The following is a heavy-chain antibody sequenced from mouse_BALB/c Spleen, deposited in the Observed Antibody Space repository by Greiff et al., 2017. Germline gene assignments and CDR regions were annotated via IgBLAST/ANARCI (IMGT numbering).Heavy chain of an antibody. CDR3: TRRLRSWFAY. D-gene: IGHD1-1*01. CDR1: GYTFTSYY. Sequence: QVHVKQSGAELVKPGASVKLSCKASGYTFTSYYMYWVKQRPGQGLEWIGEINPSNGGTNFNEKFKSKATLTVDKSSSTAYMQLSSLTSEDSAVYYCTRRLRSWFAYWGQGTLVTVSA. CDR2: INPSNGGT. J-gene: IGHJ3*01. V-gene: IGHV1S81*02.